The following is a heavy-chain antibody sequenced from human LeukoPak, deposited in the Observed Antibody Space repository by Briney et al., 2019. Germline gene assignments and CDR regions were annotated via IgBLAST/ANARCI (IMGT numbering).Heavy chain of an antibody. V-gene: IGHV3-21*01. CDR2: IDYDSSHI. CDR1: GFTFSNSA. CDR3: ARDPLQSPRGGHYDY. J-gene: IGHJ4*02. Sequence: MTGGSLRLSCAASGFTFSNSAMNWVRQVPGKGLEWVSSIDYDSSHIYYAASVRGRFTISRDNARNSVYLQMNSLRVEDTAVYYWARDPLQSPRGGHYDYGGRGTLVAVSS. D-gene: IGHD3-16*01.